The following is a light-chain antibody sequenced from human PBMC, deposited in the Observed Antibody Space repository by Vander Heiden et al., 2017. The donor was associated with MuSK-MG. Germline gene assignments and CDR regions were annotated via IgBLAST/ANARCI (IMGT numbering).Light chain of an antibody. Sequence: QMTQSPSTLSASVGARVTITCRASQSISSWLAWYQQKPGKAPKLLIYDASSLERGVPSRFRGSGSGTEFTLTISSLQPDDFATYYCQQYNSYSPQTFGQGTKVEIK. J-gene: IGKJ1*01. V-gene: IGKV1-5*01. CDR2: DAS. CDR3: QQYNSYSPQT. CDR1: QSISSW.